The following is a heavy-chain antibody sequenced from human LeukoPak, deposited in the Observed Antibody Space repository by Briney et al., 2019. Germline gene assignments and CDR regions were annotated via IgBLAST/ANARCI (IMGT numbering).Heavy chain of an antibody. Sequence: GRSLRLSCTPSGFTFGDYAISWFRQAPGKGLEWVGFIRSKAYGGTTDYAASVKGRFTISRDDSKSIAYLQMNSLKTEDTAVYYCTRHYGSGSYRFDYWGQGTLVTVSS. CDR2: IRSKAYGGTT. V-gene: IGHV3-49*03. J-gene: IGHJ4*02. CDR1: GFTFGDYA. D-gene: IGHD3-10*01. CDR3: TRHYGSGSYRFDY.